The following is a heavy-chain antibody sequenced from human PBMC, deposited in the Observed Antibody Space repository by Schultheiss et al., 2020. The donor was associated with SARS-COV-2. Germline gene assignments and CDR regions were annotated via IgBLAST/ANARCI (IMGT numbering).Heavy chain of an antibody. CDR1: GFTFSSIS. D-gene: IGHD1-26*01. Sequence: GGSLRLSCADSGFTFSSISMSWVRQAPGKGLEWVSSIDSSSNYIYYADSVKGRFTISRDNSKNTLYLQMNSLRAEDTAVYYCAKDETGGSYYYWGQGTLVTVSS. V-gene: IGHV3-21*01. CDR3: AKDETGGSYYY. J-gene: IGHJ4*02. CDR2: IDSSSNYI.